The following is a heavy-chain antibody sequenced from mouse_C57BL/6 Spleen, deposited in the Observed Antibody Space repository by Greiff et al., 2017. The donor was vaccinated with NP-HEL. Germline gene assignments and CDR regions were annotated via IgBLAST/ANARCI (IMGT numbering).Heavy chain of an antibody. J-gene: IGHJ1*03. V-gene: IGHV1-82*01. Sequence: QVQLQQSGPELVKPGASVKISCKASGYAFSSSWMNWVKQRPGKGLEWIGRIYPGDGDTNYNGTFKGKATLTADKSSSTAYMQLSSLTSEDSAVYFCARYYYGSSPYWYFDVWGTGTTVTVSS. CDR2: IYPGDGDT. D-gene: IGHD1-1*01. CDR1: GYAFSSSW. CDR3: ARYYYGSSPYWYFDV.